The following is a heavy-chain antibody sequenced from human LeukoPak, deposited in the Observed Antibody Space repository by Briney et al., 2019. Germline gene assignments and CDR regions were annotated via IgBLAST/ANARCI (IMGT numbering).Heavy chain of an antibody. Sequence: GGSLRLSCAASGFTFSSYGMHWVRQAPGKGLEWVAFIRYDGSNKYYADSVKGRFTISRDNSKNTLYLQMNSLRAEDTAVYYCAKERDTAMVTIDYWGQGALVTVSS. CDR1: GFTFSSYG. D-gene: IGHD5-18*01. CDR3: AKERDTAMVTIDY. V-gene: IGHV3-30*02. CDR2: IRYDGSNK. J-gene: IGHJ4*02.